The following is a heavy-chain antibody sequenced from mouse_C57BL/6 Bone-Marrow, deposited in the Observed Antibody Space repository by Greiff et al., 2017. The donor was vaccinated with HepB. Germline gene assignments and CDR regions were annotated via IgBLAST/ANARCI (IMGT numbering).Heavy chain of an antibody. D-gene: IGHD2-3*01. CDR3: SRSLLYDGYDWYFDV. Sequence: QVQLQQPGAELVKPGASVKLSCKASGYTFTSYWMHCVKQRPGRGLEWIGRIDPNSGGTKYNEKFKSKATLTVDKPSSTAYMQLSSLTSEDSAVYYCSRSLLYDGYDWYFDVWGTGTTVTVSS. CDR1: GYTFTSYW. CDR2: IDPNSGGT. V-gene: IGHV1-72*01. J-gene: IGHJ1*03.